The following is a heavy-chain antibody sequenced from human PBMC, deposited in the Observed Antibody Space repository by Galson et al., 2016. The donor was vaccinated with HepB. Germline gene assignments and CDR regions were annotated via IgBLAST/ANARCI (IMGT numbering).Heavy chain of an antibody. J-gene: IGHJ4*02. V-gene: IGHV5-51*01. D-gene: IGHD2-8*01. CDR3: AGGGFCSNDVCFPIFNY. Sequence: QSGAEVKKPGESLKISCKASGYSFTTYWTGWVRQMPGKGLEWMGIIYPGDSETKYSPSFQGQVTISVDRSISTAYLQWSNLKASDTAMYYCAGGGFCSNDVCFPIFNYWGQGTLVTVSS. CDR1: GYSFTTYW. CDR2: IYPGDSET.